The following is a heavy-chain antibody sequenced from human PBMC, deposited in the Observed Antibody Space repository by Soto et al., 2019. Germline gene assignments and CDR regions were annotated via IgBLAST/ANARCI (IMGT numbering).Heavy chain of an antibody. J-gene: IGHJ4*02. CDR3: ASSYGSGYRAFDY. CDR2: INPILSMS. V-gene: IGHV1-69*02. D-gene: IGHD3-10*01. Sequence: QVQLVQSGAEVKRPGSSVKVSCKASGDTFTFYSINWVRQAPGLGLEWMGRINPILSMSNYAQRFQGRVTMTADKSTSTAYMELSSLRSEDTAIYYCASSYGSGYRAFDYRGQGALVNVSS. CDR1: GDTFTFYS.